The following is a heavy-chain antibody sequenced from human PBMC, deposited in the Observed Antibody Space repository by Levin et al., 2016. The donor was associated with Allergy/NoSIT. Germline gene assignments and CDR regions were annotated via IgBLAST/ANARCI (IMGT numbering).Heavy chain of an antibody. V-gene: IGHV3-7*01. D-gene: IGHD1-26*01. CDR2: IKQDGSEK. J-gene: IGHJ4*02. Sequence: GESLKISCAASGFTFSSYWMSWVRQAPGKGLEWVANIKQDGSEKHYVDSVKGRFTISRDNAKNSLYLQMDSLRVEDTAVYYCARDHSGDHRCSSCYWGQGALVTVSS. CDR3: ARDHSGDHRCSSCY. CDR1: GFTFSSYW.